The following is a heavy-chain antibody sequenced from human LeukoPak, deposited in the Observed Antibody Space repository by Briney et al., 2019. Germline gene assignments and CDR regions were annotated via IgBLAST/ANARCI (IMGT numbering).Heavy chain of an antibody. Sequence: ASVKVSCKASGYTFTIYAMHWVRQAPGQRLEWMGWINAGNGNTKYSQKFQGRVTITRDTSASTAYMELSSLRSEDTAVYYCARDGYSSGWSTWPYWGQGTLVTVSS. D-gene: IGHD6-19*01. CDR2: INAGNGNT. CDR3: ARDGYSSGWSTWPY. J-gene: IGHJ4*02. V-gene: IGHV1-3*01. CDR1: GYTFTIYA.